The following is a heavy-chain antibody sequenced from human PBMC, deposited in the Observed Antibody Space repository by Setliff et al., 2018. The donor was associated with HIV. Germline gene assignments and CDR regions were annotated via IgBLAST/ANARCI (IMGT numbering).Heavy chain of an antibody. V-gene: IGHV1-24*01. J-gene: IGHJ6*01. CDR2: FDPQDGET. Sequence: ASVKVSCKVYGYTLSELSIHWVRQAPGKGLEWMGYFDPQDGETVYAQKFQGRVTLTEDTSTGTAYMELSGLRSEDTAVYYCATDGIGGWRRPMPDSASGGRERASVTLPLHSWAWG. CDR1: GYTLSELS. CDR3: ATDGIGGWRRPMPDSASGGRERASVTLPLHSWA. D-gene: IGHD2-2*01.